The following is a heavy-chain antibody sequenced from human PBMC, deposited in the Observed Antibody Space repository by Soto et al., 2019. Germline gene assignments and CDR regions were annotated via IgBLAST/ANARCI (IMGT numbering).Heavy chain of an antibody. J-gene: IGHJ6*03. D-gene: IGHD6-6*01. CDR1: GFTFSNAW. Sequence: PGGSLRLSCAASGFTFSNAWMNWVRPAPGKGLEWVGRIKSKTDGGTTDYAAPVKGRFTISRDDSKNTLYLQMNSLKTEDTAVYYCARDGGSSVDDYMDVWGKGTTVTVSS. CDR2: IKSKTDGGTT. V-gene: IGHV3-15*07. CDR3: ARDGGSSVDDYMDV.